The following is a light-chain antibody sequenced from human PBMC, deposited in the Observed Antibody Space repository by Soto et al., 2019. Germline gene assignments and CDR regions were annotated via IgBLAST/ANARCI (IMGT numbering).Light chain of an antibody. Sequence: QSALTQPPSASVSPGQSVAISCTGTSSDVGGYNYVSWYQQHPGKAPKLMIYGVNKRPAGVPDRFSGSKSGNTASLTVSGLQAEDEADYYCSSYAGSSHVFGTGTKLTVL. J-gene: IGLJ1*01. CDR3: SSYAGSSHV. CDR1: SSDVGGYNY. V-gene: IGLV2-8*01. CDR2: GVN.